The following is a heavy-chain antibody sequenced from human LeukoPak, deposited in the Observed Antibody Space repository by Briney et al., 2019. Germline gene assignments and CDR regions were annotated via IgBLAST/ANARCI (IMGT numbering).Heavy chain of an antibody. CDR2: INPNSGGT. J-gene: IGHJ4*02. Sequence: GASVKVSCKASGYTFTCYYMHWVRQAPGQGLEWMGRINPNSGGTNYAQKFQGRVTMTRDTSISTAYMELSRLRSDDTAVYYCARDVGARDPRNYYFDYWGQGTLVTVSS. D-gene: IGHD1-26*01. CDR1: GYTFTCYY. CDR3: ARDVGARDPRNYYFDY. V-gene: IGHV1-2*06.